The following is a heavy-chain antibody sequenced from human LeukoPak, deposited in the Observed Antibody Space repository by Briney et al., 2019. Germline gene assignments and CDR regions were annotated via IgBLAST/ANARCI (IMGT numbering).Heavy chain of an antibody. Sequence: SETLSLTCAVYGGSFSGYYWSWIRQPPGKGLEWIGEINHSGSTNYNPSLKSRVTISVDTSKNQFSLKLSSVTAADTAVYYCGRTLIQLLFSPAFYIWGPRKIVTRSS. CDR3: GRTLIQLLFSPAFYI. CDR2: INHSGST. D-gene: IGHD5-18*01. V-gene: IGHV4-34*01. CDR1: GGSFSGYY. J-gene: IGHJ3*02.